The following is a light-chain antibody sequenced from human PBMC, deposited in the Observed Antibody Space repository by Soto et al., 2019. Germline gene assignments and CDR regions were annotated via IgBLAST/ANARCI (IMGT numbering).Light chain of an antibody. J-gene: IGKJ1*01. CDR1: QSVSSN. CDR3: HQYHYWWT. V-gene: IGKV3-15*01. CDR2: VAS. Sequence: EIVMTQSPATLSVSPGERATLSCRASQSVSSNLAWYQVKPGQAPRLLIYVASTRATGVPARFSGSGSGTEFTLTISSLQSEDFAVYYCHQYHYWWTFGQGTKVEIK.